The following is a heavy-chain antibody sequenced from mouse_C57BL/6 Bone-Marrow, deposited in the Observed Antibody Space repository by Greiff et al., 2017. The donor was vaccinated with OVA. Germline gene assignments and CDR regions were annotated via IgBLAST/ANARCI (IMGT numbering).Heavy chain of an antibody. Sequence: QVTLKESGPGILQPSQTLSLTCSFSGFSLSTFGMGVGWIRQPSGKGLEWLAHIWWDDDKYYNPALKSRLTISKDTSKNQVFLKIANVDTADTATYYCARIATYYYGSSSAFDYWGQGTTLTVSS. V-gene: IGHV8-8*01. CDR3: ARIATYYYGSSSAFDY. CDR2: IWWDDDK. D-gene: IGHD1-1*01. J-gene: IGHJ2*01. CDR1: GFSLSTFGMG.